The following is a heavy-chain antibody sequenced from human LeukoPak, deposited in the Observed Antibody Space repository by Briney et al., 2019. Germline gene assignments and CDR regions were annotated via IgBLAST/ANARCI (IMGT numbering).Heavy chain of an antibody. Sequence: PGGSLRLSCASSGFTFSSYAMHWVRQAPGKGLEYVSAISSNGGSTYYANSVKGRFPISRDNSKNTLYLQMGSLRAEDMAVYYCARVGSGWYYFDYWGQGTLVTVSS. D-gene: IGHD6-19*01. CDR2: ISSNGGST. J-gene: IGHJ4*02. CDR3: ARVGSGWYYFDY. CDR1: GFTFSSYA. V-gene: IGHV3-64*01.